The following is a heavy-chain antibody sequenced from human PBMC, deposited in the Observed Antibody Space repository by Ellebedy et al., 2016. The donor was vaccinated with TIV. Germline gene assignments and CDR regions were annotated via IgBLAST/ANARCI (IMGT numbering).Heavy chain of an antibody. V-gene: IGHV3-21*01. Sequence: GESLKISCAASGFIFSDYPMNWVRQAPGKGLEWVSAISSSSSSIYYADSVKGRFVISRDKGKNSLFLQMNSLRDEDTAVYYCVREDDTETVTPDYWGQGTQVTVSS. D-gene: IGHD4-23*01. J-gene: IGHJ4*02. CDR2: ISSSSSSI. CDR1: GFIFSDYP. CDR3: VREDDTETVTPDY.